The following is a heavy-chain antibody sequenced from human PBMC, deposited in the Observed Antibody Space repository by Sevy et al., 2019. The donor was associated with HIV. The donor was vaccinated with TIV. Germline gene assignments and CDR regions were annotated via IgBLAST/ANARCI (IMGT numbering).Heavy chain of an antibody. V-gene: IGHV4-59*08. CDR2: IYYNXHI. Sequence: SETLSLTXTXXXXXXTSLXWXXIXQPPGKGLEWIANIYYNXHINYNPSLKSRVTLSLDTSKNQFSLRLSSVTAADTAMXYCAXXXAXGXXXXXGQGTLVTVSS. J-gene: IGHJ4*02. CDR1: XXXXTSLX. CDR3: AXXXAXGXXXX.